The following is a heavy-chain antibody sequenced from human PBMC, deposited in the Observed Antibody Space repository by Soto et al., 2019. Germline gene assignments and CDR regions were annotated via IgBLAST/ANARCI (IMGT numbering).Heavy chain of an antibody. CDR1: CGSVSNKTYY. V-gene: IGHV4-61*01. J-gene: IGHJ4*02. CDR3: ARTTAVPNTLRSRYFFDY. D-gene: IGHD4-17*01. CDR2: VYYSGTT. Sequence: SETLSLTCSFSCGSVSNKTYYWSWIRQPPGKRLEWIGYVYYSGTTNYNPSLKSRVTISVDLSKNQSSLRLSSVTTADTALYYCARTTAVPNTLRSRYFFDYWGQGTLVTVSS.